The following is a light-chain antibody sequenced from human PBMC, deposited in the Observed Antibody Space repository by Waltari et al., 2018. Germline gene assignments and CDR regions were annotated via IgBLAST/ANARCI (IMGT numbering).Light chain of an antibody. CDR2: AVT. CDR3: SSFTSSTTGI. V-gene: IGLV2-14*03. Sequence: SAPTQPDSASGSPGQSITISCSGISSDSGGYNYVSWYPQQPGEAPKVIIYAVTNPPSGVSNRFSGSKSGSSASLTISGLQPEDEADYYCSSFTSSTTGIFGGGTKLTGL. CDR1: SSDSGGYNY. J-gene: IGLJ2*01.